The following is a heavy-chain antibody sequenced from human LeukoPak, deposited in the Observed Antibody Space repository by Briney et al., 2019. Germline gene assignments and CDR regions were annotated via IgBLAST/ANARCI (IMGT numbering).Heavy chain of an antibody. CDR2: ISGSGGST. Sequence: GGSLRLSCAASEFTFSSFAMSWVRQAPGKGLEWVSAISGSGGSTYYADSVKGRFTISRDNSKNTLYLQMNSLRAEDTAVYYCAKDRLLWFGESDYWGQGTLVTVSS. J-gene: IGHJ4*02. CDR1: EFTFSSFA. CDR3: AKDRLLWFGESDY. D-gene: IGHD3-10*01. V-gene: IGHV3-23*01.